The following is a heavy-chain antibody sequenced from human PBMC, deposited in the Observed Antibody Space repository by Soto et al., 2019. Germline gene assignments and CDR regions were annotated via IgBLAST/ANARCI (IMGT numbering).Heavy chain of an antibody. J-gene: IGHJ5*02. CDR2: MNPNSGNT. V-gene: IGHV1-8*01. Sequence: QVQLVQSGAEVKKPGASVKVSCKASGYTFTSYDINWVRQATGQGLEWMGWMNPNSGNTGYAPKFQGRVTMTRNTSIITAYRELSSLRSEDTAVYYCAIMYNWNAWNWFDPWGQGTLVTVSS. D-gene: IGHD1-20*01. CDR3: AIMYNWNAWNWFDP. CDR1: GYTFTSYD.